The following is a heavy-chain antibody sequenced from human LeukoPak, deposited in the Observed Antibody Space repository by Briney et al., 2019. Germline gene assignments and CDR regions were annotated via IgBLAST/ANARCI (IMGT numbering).Heavy chain of an antibody. J-gene: IGHJ4*02. V-gene: IGHV4-34*01. D-gene: IGHD6-13*01. Sequence: PSETLSLTCAVYGGSFSGYYWSWIRQPPGKGLEWIGEINHSGSTNYNPSLKSRVTISVDTSKNQFSLKLSSVTAADTAVYYCARSTPGSWYKDYFDYWGQGTLVTVSS. CDR3: ARSTPGSWYKDYFDY. CDR1: GGSFSGYY. CDR2: INHSGST.